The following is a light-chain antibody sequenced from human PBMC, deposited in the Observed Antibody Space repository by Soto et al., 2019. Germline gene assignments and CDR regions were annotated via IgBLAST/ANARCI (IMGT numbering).Light chain of an antibody. V-gene: IGLV1-44*01. CDR2: TNN. J-gene: IGLJ1*01. CDR1: SSNIGGNT. CDR3: AAWDDSLNGYV. Sequence: QSVLTQPPAASGAPGQGVAFSCSGSSSNIGGNTVNWYQQLPGTAPKLLIYTNNQRPSGVPDRFSGSKSGTSASLALSGLQSDDEADYYCAAWDDSLNGYVFGTGTKLTVL.